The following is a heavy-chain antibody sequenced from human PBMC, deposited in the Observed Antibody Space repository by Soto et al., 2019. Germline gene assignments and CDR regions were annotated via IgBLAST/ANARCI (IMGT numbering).Heavy chain of an antibody. CDR1: SGSFSGYY. CDR3: ARHAAYDSVWGKSDGSDY. J-gene: IGHJ4*02. D-gene: IGHD3-16*01. CDR2: ISQSGNT. V-gene: IGHV4-34*01. Sequence: ETLSLICSIYSGSFSGYYWSWIRQPPGKGLEWIGEISQSGNTNYSPSLKSRVSISIDTSKKQFSLHLSSVTAADTAVYYCARHAAYDSVWGKSDGSDYWGQGTLVTLS.